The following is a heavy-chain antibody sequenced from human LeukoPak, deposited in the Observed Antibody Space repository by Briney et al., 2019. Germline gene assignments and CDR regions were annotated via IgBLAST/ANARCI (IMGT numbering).Heavy chain of an antibody. CDR1: GGSINDYY. J-gene: IGHJ5*02. Sequence: SETLSLTCTVSGGSINDYYWGWIRQPPGKGLEWIGYIYYSGSTKYNPSLKSRVTISVDTSKNQFSLKLSSVTAADTAVYYCARLVGMPHDYSKIGWFDPWGQGTLVTVSS. CDR2: IYYSGST. CDR3: ARLVGMPHDYSKIGWFDP. D-gene: IGHD4-11*01. V-gene: IGHV4-59*08.